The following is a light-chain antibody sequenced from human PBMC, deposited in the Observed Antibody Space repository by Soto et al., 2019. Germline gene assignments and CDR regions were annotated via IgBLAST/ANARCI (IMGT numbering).Light chain of an antibody. CDR3: QQYNDWPPLT. CDR1: QSVSSH. CDR2: GAS. J-gene: IGKJ4*01. V-gene: IGKV3-15*01. Sequence: EVVLTQSPSTLSVSPGESATLSCRASQSVSSHLAWYQQKPGQAPRLLVSGASTRAGGVPPRFSGSGFGTEFTLTITSLQSEDFPVYYCQQYNDWPPLTFGGGTKVDIK.